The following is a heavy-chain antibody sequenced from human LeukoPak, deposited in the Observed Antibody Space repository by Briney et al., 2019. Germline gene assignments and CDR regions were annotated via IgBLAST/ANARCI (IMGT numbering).Heavy chain of an antibody. Sequence: SVKVSCKASGGTFSSYAISWVRQAPGQGLEWMGGIIPIFGTANYAKKFQGRVTITADESTSTAYMELSSLRSEDTAVYYCARSRNYDFWAGAFDIWGQGTMVTVSS. CDR3: ARSRNYDFWAGAFDI. CDR1: GGTFSSYA. V-gene: IGHV1-69*13. CDR2: IIPIFGTA. D-gene: IGHD3-3*01. J-gene: IGHJ3*02.